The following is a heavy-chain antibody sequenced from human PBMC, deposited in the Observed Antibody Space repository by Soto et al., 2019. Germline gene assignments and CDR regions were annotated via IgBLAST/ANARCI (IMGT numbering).Heavy chain of an antibody. CDR3: ARSDFWSGYYTDY. Sequence: PSETLSLTCTVSGGSISSYYWSWIRQPPGKGLEWIGYIYYSGSTNYNPSLKSRVTISVDTSKNQFSLKLSSVTAADTAVYYCARSDFWSGYYTDYWGQGTLVTVSS. CDR1: GGSISSYY. D-gene: IGHD3-3*01. V-gene: IGHV4-59*08. J-gene: IGHJ4*02. CDR2: IYYSGST.